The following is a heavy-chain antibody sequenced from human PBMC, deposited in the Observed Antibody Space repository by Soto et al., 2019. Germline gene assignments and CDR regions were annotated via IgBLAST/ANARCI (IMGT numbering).Heavy chain of an antibody. V-gene: IGHV3-48*01. J-gene: IGHJ4*02. CDR3: AKDIVVVVAATQGY. CDR1: GFTFSSYS. Sequence: GGSLRLSCAASGFTFSSYSMNWVRQAPGKGLEWVSYISSSSSTIYYADSVKGRFTISRDNAKNSLYLQMNSLRAEDTAVYYCAKDIVVVVAATQGYWGQGTLVTVSS. D-gene: IGHD2-15*01. CDR2: ISSSSSTI.